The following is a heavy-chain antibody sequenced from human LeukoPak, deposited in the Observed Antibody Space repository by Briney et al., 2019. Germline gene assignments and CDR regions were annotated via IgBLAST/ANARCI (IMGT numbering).Heavy chain of an antibody. Sequence: ASVKVSCKASGYTFTGYYMHWARQAPGQGLEWMGWINPNSGGTNYAQKFQGRVTMTRDTSISTAYMELSRLRSDDTAVYYCARYHTYCGSSHFDYWGRGTLVTVSS. CDR2: INPNSGGT. V-gene: IGHV1-2*02. CDR3: ARYHTYCGSSHFDY. D-gene: IGHD1-26*01. CDR1: GYTFTGYY. J-gene: IGHJ4*02.